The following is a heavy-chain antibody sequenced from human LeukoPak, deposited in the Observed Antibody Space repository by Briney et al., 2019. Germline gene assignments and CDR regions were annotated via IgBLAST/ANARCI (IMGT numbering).Heavy chain of an antibody. J-gene: IGHJ4*02. V-gene: IGHV3-23*01. CDR2: ISGNGGDT. Sequence: PGGSLRLSCAASGFTFNNYALSWVRQAPGKGLEWVSAISGNGGDTYYADSVKGRFTISRDNSKNTLYLQMNSLRAEDTAVYYCARVAFGGVMDYWGQGTLVTVSS. D-gene: IGHD3-16*01. CDR1: GFTFNNYA. CDR3: ARVAFGGVMDY.